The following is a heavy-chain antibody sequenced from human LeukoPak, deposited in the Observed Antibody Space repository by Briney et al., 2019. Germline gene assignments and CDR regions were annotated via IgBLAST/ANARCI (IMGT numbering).Heavy chain of an antibody. V-gene: IGHV4-38-2*02. CDR2: IYHRGNT. J-gene: IGHJ4*02. Sequence: ASETLSLTCSVSGFSIGTGYSWGWIRQPPGKGLEWIGTIYHRGNTYYNPSLMSRVTISLDTSKNQFSLRLTSVTAADTALYYCAREVESWFGDLLSYFDSWGQGTQVTVSS. D-gene: IGHD3-10*01. CDR3: AREVESWFGDLLSYFDS. CDR1: GFSIGTGYS.